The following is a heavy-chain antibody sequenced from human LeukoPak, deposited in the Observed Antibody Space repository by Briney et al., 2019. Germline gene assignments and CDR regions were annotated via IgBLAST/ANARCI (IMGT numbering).Heavy chain of an antibody. J-gene: IGHJ2*01. D-gene: IGHD1-26*01. CDR1: GGSITSSNW. V-gene: IGHV4-4*02. CDR2: IDHSGST. Sequence: SETLSLTCAVSGGSITSSNWWSWVRQPPGKGLEGIGEIDHSGSTNYNPSLKSRVTISVDKSKNQFSLKLSSVAAADTAVYYCARAAVEVGFIVGAQQLLNWYFDLWGRGTLVTVSS. CDR3: ARAAVEVGFIVGAQQLLNWYFDL.